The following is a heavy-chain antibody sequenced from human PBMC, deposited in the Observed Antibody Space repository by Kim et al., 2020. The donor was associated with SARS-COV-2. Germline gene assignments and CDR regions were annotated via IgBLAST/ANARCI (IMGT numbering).Heavy chain of an antibody. D-gene: IGHD4-4*01. J-gene: IGHJ4*02. CDR1: GFTFSDFN. V-gene: IGHV3-74*01. CDR3: ARDLDYILFDY. CDR2: INDDGSDT. Sequence: GGSLRLSCAASGFTFSDFNMHWVRQAPGKGLIWVSRINDDGSDTRYADFAKGRFTISRDNAKNTLKLQMHSLRAEDTAVYYCARDLDYILFDYGGQGALVTVSS.